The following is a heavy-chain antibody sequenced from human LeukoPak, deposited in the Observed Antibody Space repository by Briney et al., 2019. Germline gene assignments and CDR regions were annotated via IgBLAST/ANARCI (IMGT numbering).Heavy chain of an antibody. CDR1: GGSISSYY. CDR2: IFYSGST. Sequence: SETLSLTCTVSGGSISSYYWCWMRQPPGKGLEWIGCIFYSGSTNYNPSLKSRVAISVDKSENHISLKLTSVTAADTAVYYCAREGGLYRPLDYWGQGTRVTVAS. V-gene: IGHV4-59*12. CDR3: AREGGLYRPLDY. J-gene: IGHJ4*02.